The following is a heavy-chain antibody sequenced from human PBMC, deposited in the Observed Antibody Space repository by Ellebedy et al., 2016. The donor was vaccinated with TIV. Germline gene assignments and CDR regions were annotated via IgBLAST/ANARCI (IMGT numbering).Heavy chain of an antibody. CDR1: GFTFSSYG. CDR3: AKPYDILISPFHH. CDR2: IWYDGSNK. V-gene: IGHV3-33*06. J-gene: IGHJ1*01. D-gene: IGHD3-9*01. Sequence: GESLKISCAASGFTFSSYGMHWVRQAPGKGLEWVAVIWYDGSNKYYSDSVKGRFTISRDNSKNTLFLQMNSLRAEDTAVYYCAKPYDILISPFHHWGQGTLVTVSS.